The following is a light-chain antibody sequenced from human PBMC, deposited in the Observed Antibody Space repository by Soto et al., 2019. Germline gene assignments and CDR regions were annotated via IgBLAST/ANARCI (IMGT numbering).Light chain of an antibody. CDR1: SCNIGAGYE. Sequence: QSVLTQPPSVSEAPGQRVTISCTGSSCNIGAGYEAHWYQQVPGTAPKLLIYESNNRPSGVPDRFSGSKSGTSASLAISGLQAEDEADYYCQSYDSSLSGDVFGAGTKVTVL. V-gene: IGLV1-40*01. CDR3: QSYDSSLSGDV. J-gene: IGLJ1*01. CDR2: ESN.